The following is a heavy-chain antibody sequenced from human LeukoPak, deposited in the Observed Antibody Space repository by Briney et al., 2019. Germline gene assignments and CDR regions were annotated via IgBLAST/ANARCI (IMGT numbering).Heavy chain of an antibody. V-gene: IGHV3-11*01. CDR2: ISSSGSTI. D-gene: IGHD2-21*01. J-gene: IGHJ6*03. CDR3: ARIGDWPEKYHYYMDV. CDR1: GFTFSDYY. Sequence: GGSLRLSCAASGFTFSDYYMSWIRQAPGKGLEWVSYISSSGSTICYADSVKGRFTISRDNAKNSLYLQMNSLRAEDTAVYYCARIGDWPEKYHYYMDVWGNGTTVTVSS.